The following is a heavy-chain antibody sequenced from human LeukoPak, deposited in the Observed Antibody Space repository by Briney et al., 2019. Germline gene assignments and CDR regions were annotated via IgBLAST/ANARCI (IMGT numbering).Heavy chain of an antibody. D-gene: IGHD2-2*01. CDR1: GYSFTSYW. V-gene: IGHV5-51*01. Sequence: GESLKISCKGSGYSFTSYWIGWVRQMPGKGLEWMGIIYPGDSDTRYSPSFQGQVTISADESISTAYLQWSSLKASDTAMYYCARQPRDIVVVPAAMYADYWGQGTLVTVSS. J-gene: IGHJ4*02. CDR2: IYPGDSDT. CDR3: ARQPRDIVVVPAAMYADY.